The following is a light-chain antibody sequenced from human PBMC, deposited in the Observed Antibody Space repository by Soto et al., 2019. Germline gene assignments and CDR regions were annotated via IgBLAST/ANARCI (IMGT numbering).Light chain of an antibody. Sequence: QSALTQPASLSGSPGQSITISCTGSSSDIGGHNYVSWYQQHPGKAPKLLIFDVSSRPLGIPNRFSGSKSGNTASLTISGLQTEDEADYYCSSYATSGTPYVFATGTKVTVL. CDR3: SSYATSGTPYV. J-gene: IGLJ1*01. CDR1: SSDIGGHNY. V-gene: IGLV2-14*03. CDR2: DVS.